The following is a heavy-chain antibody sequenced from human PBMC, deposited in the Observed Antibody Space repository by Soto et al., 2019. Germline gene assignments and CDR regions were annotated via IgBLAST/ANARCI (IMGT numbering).Heavy chain of an antibody. Sequence: ASVKVSFKASGYTFTSYYMHWVRQAPGQGLEWMGIINPSGGSTSYAQKFQGRVTMTRDTSTSTVYMELSSLRSEDTAVYYCARSSSSWLTFDYWGQGTLVTVSS. CDR3: ARSSSSWLTFDY. CDR2: INPSGGST. V-gene: IGHV1-46*01. D-gene: IGHD6-13*01. CDR1: GYTFTSYY. J-gene: IGHJ4*02.